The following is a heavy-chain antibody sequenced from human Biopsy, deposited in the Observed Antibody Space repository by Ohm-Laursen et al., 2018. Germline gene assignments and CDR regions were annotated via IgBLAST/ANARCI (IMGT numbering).Heavy chain of an antibody. D-gene: IGHD3-22*01. J-gene: IGHJ5*02. Sequence: SLRLSCAASGFTFSSYGMHWVRQAPGKGLEWVAAIWYDGSNKNYADSVKGRFTISRDNSKNTLYLQMNSLRGEDTAVYYCAKCMTGGSNYYLHPCGQGTLVTVSS. CDR2: IWYDGSNK. V-gene: IGHV3-33*06. CDR3: AKCMTGGSNYYLHP. CDR1: GFTFSSYG.